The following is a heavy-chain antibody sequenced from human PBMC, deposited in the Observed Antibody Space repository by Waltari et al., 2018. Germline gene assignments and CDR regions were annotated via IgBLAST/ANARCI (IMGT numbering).Heavy chain of an antibody. D-gene: IGHD6-13*01. V-gene: IGHV3-7*04. J-gene: IGHJ4*02. CDR2: IKQDGSEK. Sequence: EVQLVESGGGLVQPGGSLRLSCAASGFTFSRHWMTWVRQAPGKGMEWVANIKQDGSEKYYVDSVKGRFTSSRDNAKSSLYLQMESLGGDDTAVYYCARGGLDSSWYWRNWGQGTLVTVSS. CDR3: ARGGLDSSWYWRN. CDR1: GFTFSRHW.